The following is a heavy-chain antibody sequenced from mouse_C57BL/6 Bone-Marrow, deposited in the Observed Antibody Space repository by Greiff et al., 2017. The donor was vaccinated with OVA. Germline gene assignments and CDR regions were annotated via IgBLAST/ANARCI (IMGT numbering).Heavy chain of an antibody. CDR2: IYPRSGNT. J-gene: IGHJ3*01. Sequence: QVQLQQSGAELARPGASVKLSCKASGYTFTSYGISWVKQRTGQGLEWIGEIYPRSGNTYYNEKFKGKATLTADKSSSTAYLELRSLTYEDTAVYFCARSLDSAEFAHGGQGTLGTVS. V-gene: IGHV1-81*01. D-gene: IGHD3-2*02. CDR1: GYTFTSYG. CDR3: ARSLDSAEFAH.